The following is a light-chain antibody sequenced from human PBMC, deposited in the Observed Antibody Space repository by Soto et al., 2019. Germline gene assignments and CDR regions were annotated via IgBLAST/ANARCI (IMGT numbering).Light chain of an antibody. Sequence: DIVMTQSPDSLAGSLGERATINCKSSQSVLHSPNNKNYLAWYQQKPGQPPKLLIYWASTRESGVPDRFSGSGSGTDFTLTISSLQAEDVAVYYCQQYYSIPWTLGQGTKVDIK. J-gene: IGKJ1*01. V-gene: IGKV4-1*01. CDR2: WAS. CDR1: QSVLHSPNNKNY. CDR3: QQYYSIPWT.